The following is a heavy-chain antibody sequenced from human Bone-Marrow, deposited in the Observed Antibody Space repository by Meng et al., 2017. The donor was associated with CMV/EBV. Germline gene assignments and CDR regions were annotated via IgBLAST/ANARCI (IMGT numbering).Heavy chain of an antibody. D-gene: IGHD2-8*01. CDR1: GFTFSSYW. Sequence: GESLKISCAASGFTFSSYWMHWVRQAPGKGLVWVSRINSDGSSTSYADSVKGRFTTSRDNAKNTLYLHMNSLRAEDTAVYYCARVRSYYFPFDYWGQGTLVTVSS. J-gene: IGHJ4*02. CDR2: INSDGSST. CDR3: ARVRSYYFPFDY. V-gene: IGHV3-74*01.